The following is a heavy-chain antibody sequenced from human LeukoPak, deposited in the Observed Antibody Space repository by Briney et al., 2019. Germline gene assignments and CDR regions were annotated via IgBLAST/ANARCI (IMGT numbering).Heavy chain of an antibody. CDR1: GGSITSYY. CDR2: INHSGST. Sequence: PSETLSLTCTVSGGSITSYYWSWIRQPPGKGLEWIGEINHSGSTNYNPSLKSRVTISVDTSKNQFSLKLSSVTAADTAVYYCARRGRGYRLLASPNWFDPWGQGTLVTVSS. V-gene: IGHV4-34*01. CDR3: ARRGRGYRLLASPNWFDP. D-gene: IGHD5-12*01. J-gene: IGHJ5*02.